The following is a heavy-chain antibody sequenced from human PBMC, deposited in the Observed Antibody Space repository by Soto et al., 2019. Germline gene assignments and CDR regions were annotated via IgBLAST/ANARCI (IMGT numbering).Heavy chain of an antibody. Sequence: ASVKVSCKASGYTFTSYGISWVRQAPGQGLEWMGWISAYDGNTNYAQKLQGRVTMTTDTSTSTAYMGLRSLRSGDTAVYYCARRYCTNGVCYTLDYWGQGTLVTVSS. D-gene: IGHD2-8*01. CDR1: GYTFTSYG. CDR3: ARRYCTNGVCYTLDY. V-gene: IGHV1-18*01. CDR2: ISAYDGNT. J-gene: IGHJ4*02.